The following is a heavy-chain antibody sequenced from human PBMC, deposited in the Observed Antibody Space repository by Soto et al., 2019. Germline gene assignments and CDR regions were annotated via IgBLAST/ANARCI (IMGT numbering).Heavy chain of an antibody. CDR3: VCGGNYFVY. J-gene: IGHJ4*02. CDR1: EFTFSKYW. D-gene: IGHD3-16*01. Sequence: VQLVESGGGLVQPGGSLRLSCAASEFTFSKYWMTWVRQSPGKGLEWVANINQDGSERYYVDYVRGRFTISRDNAKNSLYLQMNSLRAEDTAVYYCVCGGNYFVYWGQGTLVTVSP. CDR2: INQDGSER. V-gene: IGHV3-7*01.